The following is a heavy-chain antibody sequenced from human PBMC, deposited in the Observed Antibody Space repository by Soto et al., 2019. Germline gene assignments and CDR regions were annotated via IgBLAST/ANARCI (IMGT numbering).Heavy chain of an antibody. V-gene: IGHV4-31*03. Sequence: QVQLQESGPGLVKPSQTLSLTCTVSGGSISTGGYYWNWIRQHPGKGLEWIGYFYYSGRTYYNPSLKSRVTISVNTSKNQFSLKLCSVTAAATAVYYCARSVFPWGQGTLVTVSS. CDR3: ARSVFP. CDR1: GGSISTGGYY. CDR2: FYYSGRT. J-gene: IGHJ5*02.